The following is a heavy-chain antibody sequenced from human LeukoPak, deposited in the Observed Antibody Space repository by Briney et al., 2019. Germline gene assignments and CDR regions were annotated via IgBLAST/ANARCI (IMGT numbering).Heavy chain of an antibody. CDR2: INTDGSSL. V-gene: IGHV3-74*01. CDR3: ARRINYYDSSGYYYVRYFDS. J-gene: IGHJ4*02. Sequence: GGSLRLSCAASGFTFSSYWMYWVRQAPGKGPVWVARINTDGSSLNYADSVRGRFTISRDNAKNTLYLQMNSLGAEDTAVYYCARRINYYDSSGYYYVRYFDSWGQGTLVAVSS. CDR1: GFTFSSYW. D-gene: IGHD3-22*01.